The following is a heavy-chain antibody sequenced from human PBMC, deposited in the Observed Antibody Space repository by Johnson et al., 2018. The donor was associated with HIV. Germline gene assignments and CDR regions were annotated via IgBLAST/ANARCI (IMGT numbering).Heavy chain of an antibody. Sequence: MHLVESGGGLLQPGGSLRLSCAASGFTFSSYAMHWVRQAPGKGLEWVAVISYDGSNKYYADSVKGRFTISRDNSKNTLYLQMGSLRAEDMAVYYCARGGLEMATITDAFDIWGQGTMVTVSS. CDR2: ISYDGSNK. V-gene: IGHV3-30*14. J-gene: IGHJ3*02. CDR1: GFTFSSYA. CDR3: ARGGLEMATITDAFDI. D-gene: IGHD5-24*01.